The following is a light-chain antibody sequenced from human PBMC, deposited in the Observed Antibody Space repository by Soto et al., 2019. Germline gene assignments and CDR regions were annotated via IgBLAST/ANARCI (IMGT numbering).Light chain of an antibody. Sequence: QAVVTQPPSVSAAPGQKVTISCSGSSSNIRNNYVSWYQQLPGTAPKLLIYDNNKRPSGIPDRFSGSKSGTSATLGITGLQTGDEADYYCGTWDSSLSAGGVFGGGTQLTVL. CDR2: DNN. V-gene: IGLV1-51*01. J-gene: IGLJ3*02. CDR3: GTWDSSLSAGGV. CDR1: SSNIRNNY.